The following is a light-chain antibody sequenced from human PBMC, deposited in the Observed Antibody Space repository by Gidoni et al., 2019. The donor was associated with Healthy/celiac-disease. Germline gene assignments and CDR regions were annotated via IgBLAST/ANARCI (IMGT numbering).Light chain of an antibody. Sequence: DIQMTQSPSSLSASVGDRVTITCQASQDISNYLNWYQHKPGQAPKLLIYDASNLETGVPSRYSGSGSGTDFTFTISSLQPEDIATYYCQPYDNLPLTFGQGTKLEIK. V-gene: IGKV1-33*01. CDR1: QDISNY. CDR3: QPYDNLPLT. J-gene: IGKJ2*01. CDR2: DAS.